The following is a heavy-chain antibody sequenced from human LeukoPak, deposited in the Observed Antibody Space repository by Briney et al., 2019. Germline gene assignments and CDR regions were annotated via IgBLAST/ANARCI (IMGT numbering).Heavy chain of an antibody. CDR2: IIPILGIA. D-gene: IGHD3-22*01. J-gene: IGHJ4*02. Sequence: SVKVSCKASGGTFSSYAISWVRQAPGQGLEWMGRIIPILGIANYAQKFQGRVTITADKSTSTAYMELSSLRSEDTAVYHCARDSGYYYDSSGYQGDWGQGTLVTVSS. V-gene: IGHV1-69*04. CDR1: GGTFSSYA. CDR3: ARDSGYYYDSSGYQGD.